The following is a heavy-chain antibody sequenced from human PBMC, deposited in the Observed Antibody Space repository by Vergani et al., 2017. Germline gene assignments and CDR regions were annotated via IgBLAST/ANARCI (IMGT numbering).Heavy chain of an antibody. D-gene: IGHD3-10*01. CDR1: GFTFSSYA. V-gene: IGHV3-23*04. J-gene: IGHJ4*02. CDR3: AKRDMVRGVIIAGFDY. CDR2: ISGSGGST. Sequence: EVQLVESGGGLVQPGRSLRLSCAASGFTFSSYAMSWVRQAPGKGLEWVSAISGSGGSTYYADSVKGRFTISRDNSKNTLYLQMNSLRAEDTAVYYCAKRDMVRGVIIAGFDYWGQGTLVTVSS.